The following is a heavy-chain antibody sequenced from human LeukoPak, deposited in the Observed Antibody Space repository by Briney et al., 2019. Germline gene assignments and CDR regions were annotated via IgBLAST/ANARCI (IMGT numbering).Heavy chain of an antibody. V-gene: IGHV3-7*01. CDR3: ASEWIQHDAFDI. D-gene: IGHD5-18*01. CDR1: GFTFSSYW. CDR2: IKQDGSEK. J-gene: IGHJ3*02. Sequence: GGSLRLSCAASGFTFSSYWMSWVRQVPGKGLEWVANIKQDGSEKYYVDSVKGRFTISRDNAKNSLYLQMNSLRAEDTAVYYCASEWIQHDAFDIWGQGTMVTVSS.